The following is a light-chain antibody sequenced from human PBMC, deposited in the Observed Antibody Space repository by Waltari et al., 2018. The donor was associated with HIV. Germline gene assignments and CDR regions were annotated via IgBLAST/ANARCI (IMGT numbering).Light chain of an antibody. Sequence: EIVMTQSPATLSVSPGERVTLSCRASQSVITNFAWYQQKFGQPPSLLIYATSIRATNIPARFSGGGSGTEFTLTISSLQSEDFAIYYCQQYNTWPRTFGQGTKVEV. CDR3: QQYNTWPRT. J-gene: IGKJ1*01. V-gene: IGKV3-15*01. CDR2: ATS. CDR1: QSVITN.